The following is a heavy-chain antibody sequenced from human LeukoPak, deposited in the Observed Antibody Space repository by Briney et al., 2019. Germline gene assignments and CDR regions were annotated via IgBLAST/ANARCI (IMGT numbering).Heavy chain of an antibody. CDR2: ITGSSSYI. J-gene: IGHJ4*02. CDR1: GFTFSTYY. Sequence: GGSLRLSCAASGFTFSTYYMNWVRQAPGKGLEWVSFITGSSSYIYYTDSVKGRFTISRDNAKNSLFLQMNSLRDEDTAVYYCASGFGSSPYFDYWGQGTLVTVSS. D-gene: IGHD6-6*01. CDR3: ASGFGSSPYFDY. V-gene: IGHV3-21*01.